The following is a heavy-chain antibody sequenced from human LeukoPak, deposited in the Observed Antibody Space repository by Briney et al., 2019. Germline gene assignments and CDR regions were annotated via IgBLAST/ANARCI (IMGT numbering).Heavy chain of an antibody. Sequence: GGSLRLSCAASGFSFSSYGMHWVRQAPGKGLEWVAVTWFDGSKKYYADSVKGRFTISRDNSKNMLYLQMNSLRAEDTAVYYCANLCTDTSCRHFAYWGQGTLVTVSS. CDR2: TWFDGSKK. CDR3: ANLCTDTSCRHFAY. CDR1: GFSFSSYG. D-gene: IGHD2-2*01. V-gene: IGHV3-33*06. J-gene: IGHJ4*02.